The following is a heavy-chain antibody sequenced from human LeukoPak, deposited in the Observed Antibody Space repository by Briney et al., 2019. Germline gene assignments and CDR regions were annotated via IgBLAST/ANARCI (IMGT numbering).Heavy chain of an antibody. CDR3: ARDMSGWYPTWSD. J-gene: IGHJ4*02. Sequence: PGGSLRLSCAASEFTFNNYGMNWVRQAPGKGLEWVSYISGSSSTIYYADSVKGRFTISRNNVRNSLYLQMNSLRAEDTAVYYCARDMSGWYPTWSDWGQGTLSPSPQ. CDR1: EFTFNNYG. D-gene: IGHD6-19*01. V-gene: IGHV3-48*01. CDR2: ISGSSSTI.